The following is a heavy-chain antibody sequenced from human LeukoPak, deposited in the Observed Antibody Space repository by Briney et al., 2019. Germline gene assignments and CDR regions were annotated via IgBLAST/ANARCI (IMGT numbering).Heavy chain of an antibody. CDR2: ISGSGGST. CDR3: ARDRSITF. V-gene: IGHV3-23*01. D-gene: IGHD1-14*01. CDR1: GFTFSSYA. Sequence: GGSLRLSCAASGFTFSSYAMSWVRQAPGKGLEWVSAISGSGGSTYYADSVKGRFTISRDNAKDSLYLQMNSLRAEDTAVYYCARDRSITFWGQGTLVTVSS. J-gene: IGHJ4*02.